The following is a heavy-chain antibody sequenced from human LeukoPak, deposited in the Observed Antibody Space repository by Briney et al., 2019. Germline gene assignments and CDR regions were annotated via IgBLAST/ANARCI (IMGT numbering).Heavy chain of an antibody. V-gene: IGHV1-8*01. CDR3: ARGARAGYDSSGYPTWGYFDY. CDR1: GYTFTSYD. Sequence: ASVKVSCKASGYTFTSYDFNWVRQATGQGLEWMGWMNPNSGNTGYAQKFQGRVTMTRDTATSTAYMELSSLRSEDTAVYYCARGARAGYDSSGYPTWGYFDYWGQGTLVTVSS. CDR2: MNPNSGNT. J-gene: IGHJ4*02. D-gene: IGHD3-22*01.